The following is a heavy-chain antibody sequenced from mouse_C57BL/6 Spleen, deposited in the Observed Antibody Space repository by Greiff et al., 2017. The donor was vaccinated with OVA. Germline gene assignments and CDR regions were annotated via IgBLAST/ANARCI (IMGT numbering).Heavy chain of an antibody. Sequence: EVMLVESGGGLVKPGGSLKLSCAASGFTFSSYAMSWVRQTPEKRLEWVATISDGGSYTYSPDNVKGRFTISRANAKNNLYLQMSQLKSEDTAMYYCAIAALYYGSSPWFAYWGQGTLVTVSA. CDR1: GFTFSSYA. V-gene: IGHV5-4*03. D-gene: IGHD1-1*01. CDR3: AIAALYYGSSPWFAY. J-gene: IGHJ3*01. CDR2: ISDGGSYT.